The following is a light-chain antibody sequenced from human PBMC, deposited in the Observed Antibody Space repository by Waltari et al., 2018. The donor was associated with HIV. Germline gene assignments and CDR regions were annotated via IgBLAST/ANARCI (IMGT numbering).Light chain of an antibody. CDR2: SAS. V-gene: IGKV1-8*01. CDR1: QEIGTY. Sequence: AIRMTQSPSSLSASTGDRVTISCRASQEIGTYLAWYQHKPGKVPELLMYSASTLQSGLPSRFNGSGSGTDFTPTIDCLQSEDFATYYCQQYYSYPQAFGQGTKLEIK. CDR3: QQYYSYPQA. J-gene: IGKJ2*01.